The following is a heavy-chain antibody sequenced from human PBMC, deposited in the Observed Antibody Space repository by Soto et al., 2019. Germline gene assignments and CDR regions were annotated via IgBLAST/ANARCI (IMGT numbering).Heavy chain of an antibody. CDR3: ARDAAVQHDTGYYDFWSGKNNWFDP. D-gene: IGHD3-3*01. CDR1: GGSIIGHY. V-gene: IGHV4-59*11. J-gene: IGHJ5*02. CDR2: ISYSGSA. Sequence: LSLTCTASGGSIIGHYWSWIREPPGKGVQYIGYISYSGSAKYTLSLKSRVTISVDTSNNRLSLRLSSVTAADTAVYYCARDAAVQHDTGYYDFWSGKNNWFDPWGQGTLVTVSS.